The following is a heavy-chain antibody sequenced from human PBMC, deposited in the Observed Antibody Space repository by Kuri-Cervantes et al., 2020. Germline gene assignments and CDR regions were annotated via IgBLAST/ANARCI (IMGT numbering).Heavy chain of an antibody. D-gene: IGHD6-13*01. J-gene: IGHJ4*02. Sequence: LSLTCAASGFTFSGSAMHWVRQASGKGLEWVGRIRSKANNYATAYAASMKGRFTISRDDSKNAAYLQMNSLRAEDTAVYYCAREWDNRWYVSNFDYWGQGTLVTVSS. CDR1: GFTFSGSA. CDR2: IRSKANNYAT. V-gene: IGHV3-73*01. CDR3: AREWDNRWYVSNFDY.